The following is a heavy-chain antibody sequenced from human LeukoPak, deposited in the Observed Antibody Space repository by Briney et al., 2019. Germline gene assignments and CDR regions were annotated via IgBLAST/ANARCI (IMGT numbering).Heavy chain of an antibody. CDR1: GFPVSNNY. D-gene: IGHD4-23*01. CDR2: IYSDGTT. CDR3: ARHDGGYGPFDY. V-gene: IGHV3-53*01. Sequence: PGGSLRLSCAVSGFPVSNNYMNWVRRAPGKGLEWVSVIYSDGTTDYADSVKGRFTISRDNSKNTLYVQMNSLRVEDTAVYYCARHDGGYGPFDYWGQGTPVTVSS. J-gene: IGHJ4*02.